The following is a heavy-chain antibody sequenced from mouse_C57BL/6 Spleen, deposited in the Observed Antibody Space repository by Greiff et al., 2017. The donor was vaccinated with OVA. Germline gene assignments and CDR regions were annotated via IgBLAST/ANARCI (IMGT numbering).Heavy chain of an antibody. Sequence: QVQLQQSGPELVKPGASVTLSCKASGYTFTSYDINWVKQRPGQGLEWIGWIYPRDGSTKYNEKFKGKATLTVDKSSSTAYMELHRLTSEDSAVYFCARRKGTGPYWYFDVWGTGTTVTVSS. D-gene: IGHD4-1*01. CDR2: IYPRDGST. V-gene: IGHV1-85*01. CDR1: GYTFTSYD. J-gene: IGHJ1*03. CDR3: ARRKGTGPYWYFDV.